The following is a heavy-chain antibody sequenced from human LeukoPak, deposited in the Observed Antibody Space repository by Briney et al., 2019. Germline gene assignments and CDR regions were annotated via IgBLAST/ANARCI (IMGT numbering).Heavy chain of an antibody. D-gene: IGHD1-7*01. J-gene: IGHJ5*02. CDR1: GYTFTCYG. V-gene: IGHV1-18*01. Sequence: GASVKVSCKASGYTFTCYGISWVRQAPGQGLEWMGWISAYNGNTNYAQKLQGRVTVTTDTSTSTAYMELRSLRSDDTAVYYCAREEGTTGHNWFDPWGQGTLVTVSS. CDR3: AREEGTTGHNWFDP. CDR2: ISAYNGNT.